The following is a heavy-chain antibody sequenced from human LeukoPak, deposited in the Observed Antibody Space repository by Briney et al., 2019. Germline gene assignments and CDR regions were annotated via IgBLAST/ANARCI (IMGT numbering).Heavy chain of an antibody. CDR3: VRDHRRFDY. Sequence: GGSLRLSCTPSGFTFGEYAMTCVRQAPGKGLEWVSFIRSKAFGETTSYAASVKGRFIISRDDSKRIAYLQMDNLKTEDTAVCYCVRDHRRFDYWGQGTLVTVSS. D-gene: IGHD3-16*02. J-gene: IGHJ4*02. CDR2: IRSKAFGETT. V-gene: IGHV3-49*04. CDR1: GFTFGEYA.